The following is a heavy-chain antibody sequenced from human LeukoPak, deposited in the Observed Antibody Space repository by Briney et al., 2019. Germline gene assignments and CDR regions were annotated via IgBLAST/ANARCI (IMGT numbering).Heavy chain of an antibody. Sequence: GGSLRLSRVVSGFSVRTHYMSWVRQAPAKGLEWVSVIYNDGSTYYSDSVKGRFAISRDNSKNALYLQMNSLRVDDTAVYYCARTGYSSGWFNDHWGQGTLVTVSS. J-gene: IGHJ4*02. CDR1: GFSVRTHY. V-gene: IGHV3-53*01. CDR2: IYNDGST. CDR3: ARTGYSSGWFNDH. D-gene: IGHD6-19*01.